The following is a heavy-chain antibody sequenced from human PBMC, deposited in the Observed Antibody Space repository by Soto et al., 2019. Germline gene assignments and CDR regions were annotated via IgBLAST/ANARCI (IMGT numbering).Heavy chain of an antibody. CDR3: ARGNIAARPRESYYYYMDV. J-gene: IGHJ6*03. V-gene: IGHV3-30*04. Sequence: GSLRLSCAASGFTFSSYAMHWVRQAPGKGLEWVAVISYDGSNKYYADSVKGRFTISRDNSKNTLYLQMNSLRAEDTAVYYCARGNIAARPRESYYYYMDVWGKGTTVTVSS. CDR2: ISYDGSNK. CDR1: GFTFSSYA. D-gene: IGHD6-6*01.